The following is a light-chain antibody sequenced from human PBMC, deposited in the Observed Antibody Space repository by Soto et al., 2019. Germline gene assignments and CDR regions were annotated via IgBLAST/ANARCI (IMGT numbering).Light chain of an antibody. J-gene: IGLJ1*01. CDR2: EVS. Sequence: QSALTQPASVSGSPGQSITVSCTGTSSDVGGYNSVSWYQQHPGKPPKLIIYEVSNRPSGVSDRFSGSKSGNTASLTISGLLAEDEADYYCSSYTSTSSYVFATGTKV. CDR1: SSDVGGYNS. V-gene: IGLV2-14*03. CDR3: SSYTSTSSYV.